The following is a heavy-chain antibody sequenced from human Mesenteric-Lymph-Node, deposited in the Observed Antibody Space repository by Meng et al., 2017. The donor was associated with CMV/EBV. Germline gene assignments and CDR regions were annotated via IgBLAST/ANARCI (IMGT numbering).Heavy chain of an antibody. CDR3: ARDIAVAGTWSD. D-gene: IGHD6-19*01. CDR2: IRSTLST. J-gene: IGHJ4*02. Sequence: GSLRLSCTVSGDSIRSSYWGWIRQPTGKGLEWIGTIRSTLSTYHNPSLRGRGTISVDTSKNQFSLKLTSVTAADTAIYYCARDIAVAGTWSDWGQGTLVTVSS. CDR1: GDSIRSSY. V-gene: IGHV4-39*07.